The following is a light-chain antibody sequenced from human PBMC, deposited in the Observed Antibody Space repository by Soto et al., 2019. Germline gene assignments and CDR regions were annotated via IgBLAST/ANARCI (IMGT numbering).Light chain of an antibody. CDR1: QSVSSSY. CDR2: GAS. V-gene: IGKV3-20*01. CDR3: QQYGSSLWT. Sequence: EIVLTQSPGTLSLSPGERATLSCRASQSVSSSYLAWYQQKPGQAPRLLIYGASSRATGIPDRFSGSGSGTDFTLTIRSLEPEDFAVYYCQQYGSSLWTLHQGTKVDTK. J-gene: IGKJ1*01.